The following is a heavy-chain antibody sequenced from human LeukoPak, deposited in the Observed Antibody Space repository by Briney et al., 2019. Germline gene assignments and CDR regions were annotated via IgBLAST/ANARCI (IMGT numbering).Heavy chain of an antibody. V-gene: IGHV3-23*01. Sequence: GGSLRLSCAASGFTFSSYGMSWVRQAPGKGLEWVSAISGSGGSTYYADSVKGRFTISRDNSKNTLYLQMNSLRAEDTAVYYCAKAIGYDSSGRDYWGQGTLVTVSS. CDR1: GFTFSSYG. CDR3: AKAIGYDSSGRDY. D-gene: IGHD3-22*01. J-gene: IGHJ4*02. CDR2: ISGSGGST.